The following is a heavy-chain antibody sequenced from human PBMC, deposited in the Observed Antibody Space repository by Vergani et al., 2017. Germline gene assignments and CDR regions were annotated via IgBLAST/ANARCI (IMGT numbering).Heavy chain of an antibody. CDR3: AKPLDGSGSPGDY. D-gene: IGHD3-10*01. CDR2: IRSKANSYAT. Sequence: EVQLVESGGGLVQPGGSLKLSCAASGFTFSGSAMHWVRQASGKGLEWVGRIRSKANSYATAYAASVKGRFTISRDDSKNTAYLQMNSLKTEDTAVYYCAKPLDGSGSPGDYWGQGTLVTVSS. J-gene: IGHJ4*02. V-gene: IGHV3-73*02. CDR1: GFTFSGSA.